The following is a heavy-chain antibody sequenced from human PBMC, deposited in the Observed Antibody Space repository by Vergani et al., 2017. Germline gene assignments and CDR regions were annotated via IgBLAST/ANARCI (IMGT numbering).Heavy chain of an antibody. CDR2: IKNNGDST. D-gene: IGHD5-24*01. V-gene: IGHV3-23*01. CDR1: GFTFSSHA. J-gene: IGHJ4*02. CDR3: GRGSDNYN. Sequence: EVQLLQSEGAVVQPGGSLRLSCVASGFTFSSHAMSWVRQGHGQGLEGVSSIKNNGDSTNYADSVRGRFTISRDNSKNTLYLQMTSLRVEDTAVYYCGRGSDNYNWGQGTLVTVSS.